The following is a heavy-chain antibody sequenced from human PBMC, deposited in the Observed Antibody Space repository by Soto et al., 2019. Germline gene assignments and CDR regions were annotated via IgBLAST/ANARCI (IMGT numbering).Heavy chain of an antibody. D-gene: IGHD4-17*01. J-gene: IGHJ6*02. CDR2: ISGSGGST. CDR1: GFTFSNYG. CDR3: ARDGSTETTNYHYAMDV. V-gene: IGHV3-23*01. Sequence: PGGSLRLSCAASGFTFSNYGMSWVRQAPGKGLEWVSVISGSGGSTYYADSVKGRFTISRDNAKNSLFLQMNSLRAEDTAVYYCARDGSTETTNYHYAMDVWGQGTTVTVSS.